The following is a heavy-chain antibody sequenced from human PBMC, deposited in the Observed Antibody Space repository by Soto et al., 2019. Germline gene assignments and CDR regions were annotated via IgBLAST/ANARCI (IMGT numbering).Heavy chain of an antibody. CDR2: TSYDGNNK. CDR1: GFTFSNFA. D-gene: IGHD6-13*01. CDR3: ASERAIAATGMFDY. V-gene: IGHV3-30-3*01. Sequence: VGSLRLSCAASGFTFSNFAMHWVRQAPGKGLEWVAVTSYDGNNKDYADSVKGRFTISRHNSKNTLFLQVNSLRPEDTAVYYCASERAIAATGMFDYWGQGTLVTVSS. J-gene: IGHJ4*02.